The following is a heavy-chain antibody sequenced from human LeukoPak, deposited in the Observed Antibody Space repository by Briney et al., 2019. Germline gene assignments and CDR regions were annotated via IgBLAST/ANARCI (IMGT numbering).Heavy chain of an antibody. CDR1: GFPFSPDW. CDR2: IKKSGSET. CDR3: ASLDTAAIRTGGY. Sequence: GGSLTLSCAASGFPFSPDWMSWVRQAPGKGLEWVAMIKKSGSETHYVDSVKGRFTISRDGARNSLYLQMSSLKADDTAVYYCASLDTAAIRTGGYWGQGTLVTVSS. J-gene: IGHJ4*02. D-gene: IGHD5-18*01. V-gene: IGHV3-7*01.